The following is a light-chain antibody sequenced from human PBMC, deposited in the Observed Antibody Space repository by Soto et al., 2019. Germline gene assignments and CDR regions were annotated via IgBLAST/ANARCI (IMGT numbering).Light chain of an antibody. V-gene: IGKV1-5*01. J-gene: IGKJ2*01. CDR2: DAS. Sequence: DIQMTQSPSTVAASVLERFTITCRASQRISTWLAWFQQKPGKAPALLIYDASSLESGVPSRFSGSGSGTEFTLTISSLQPDDFATYYCQHYNSYPYTFGQGTKV. CDR3: QHYNSYPYT. CDR1: QRISTW.